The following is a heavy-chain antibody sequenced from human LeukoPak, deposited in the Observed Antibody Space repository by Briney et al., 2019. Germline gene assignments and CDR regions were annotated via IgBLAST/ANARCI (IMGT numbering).Heavy chain of an antibody. J-gene: IGHJ4*02. CDR3: ARRYSSGFYYFDY. Sequence: SETLSLTCSVYGGSFSGYYWTWIRQPPGKGLEWLGEIDHSESANHSPSLKSRLTMSVDTSKSQFSLRLNSVTAADTATYYCARRYSSGFYYFDYWGQGALVTVSS. V-gene: IGHV4-34*01. CDR1: GGSFSGYY. CDR2: IDHSESA. D-gene: IGHD6-19*01.